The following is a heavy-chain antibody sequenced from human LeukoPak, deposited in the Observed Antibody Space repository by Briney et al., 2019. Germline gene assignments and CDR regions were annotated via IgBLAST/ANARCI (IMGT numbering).Heavy chain of an antibody. V-gene: IGHV3-30*18. CDR1: GFTFSSYG. J-gene: IGHJ4*02. D-gene: IGHD6-13*01. Sequence: GGSLRLSCAASGFTFSSYGMHWVRQAPGKGLEWVAVISYDGSNKYYADSVKGRFTISRDNSKNTLYLQMNSLRAEDTAVYYCANGAAAGMWIDWYTVPLFDYWGQGTLVTVSS. CDR2: ISYDGSNK. CDR3: ANGAAAGMWIDWYTVPLFDY.